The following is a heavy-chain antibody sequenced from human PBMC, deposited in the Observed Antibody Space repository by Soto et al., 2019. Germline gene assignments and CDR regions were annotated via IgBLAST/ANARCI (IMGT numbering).Heavy chain of an antibody. CDR1: GYTFTSYY. CDR2: INPSGGST. D-gene: IGHD2-15*01. Sequence: ASVKVSCKASGYTFTSYYMHWVRQAPGQGLEWMGIINPSGGSTSYAQKFQGRVTMTRDTSTSTVYMELSGLRSEDTAVYYCACSFCSGGSCYYLLGYWGQGTLVTVSS. CDR3: ACSFCSGGSCYYLLGY. J-gene: IGHJ4*02. V-gene: IGHV1-46*01.